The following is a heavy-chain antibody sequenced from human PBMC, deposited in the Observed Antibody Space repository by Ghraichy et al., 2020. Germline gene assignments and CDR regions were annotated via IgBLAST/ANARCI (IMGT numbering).Heavy chain of an antibody. CDR3: ARGRSYGY. J-gene: IGHJ4*02. CDR1: GGSFSGYY. D-gene: IGHD1-26*01. CDR2: INHSGST. V-gene: IGHV4-34*01. Sequence: TLSLTCAVYGGSFSGYYWSWIRQPPGKGLEWIGEINHSGSTNYNPSLKSRVTISVDTSKNQFSLKLSSVTAADTAVYYCARGRSYGYWGQGTLVTVSS.